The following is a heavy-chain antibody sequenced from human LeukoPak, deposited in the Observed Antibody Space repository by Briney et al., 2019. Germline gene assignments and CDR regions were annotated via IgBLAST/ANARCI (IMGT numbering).Heavy chain of an antibody. CDR3: ARGYYDSSGYYEY. CDR2: ISYDGSNK. J-gene: IGHJ4*02. CDR1: GFTFSSYA. D-gene: IGHD3-22*01. V-gene: IGHV3-30-3*01. Sequence: GGSLRLSCAASGFTFSSYAMHWVRQAPGKGLEWVAVISYDGSNKYYADSVKGRFTISRDNSKNTLYLQMNSLRAEDTAVYHCARGYYDSSGYYEYWGQGTLVTVSS.